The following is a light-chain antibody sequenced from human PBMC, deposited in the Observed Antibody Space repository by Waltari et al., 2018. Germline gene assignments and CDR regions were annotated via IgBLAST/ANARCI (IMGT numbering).Light chain of an antibody. J-gene: IGLJ1*01. CDR3: SSFTTSGTYV. CDR1: ISDVGAYNF. Sequence: QSALTQPASVSGSPGQSIAISCAGTISDVGAYNFVSGYQHHPGKAPKLMIYDFNERPSGVSDRFSGSKSGNTASLTISGLQAEDETDYYCSSFTTSGTYVFGTGTKVTVL. CDR2: DFN. V-gene: IGLV2-14*03.